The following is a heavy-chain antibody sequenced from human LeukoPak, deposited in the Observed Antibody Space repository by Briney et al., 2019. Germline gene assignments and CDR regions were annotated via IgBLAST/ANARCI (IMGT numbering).Heavy chain of an antibody. Sequence: PGGSLRLSCAASGISVSNDYMSWVRQAPGKGLEWVSAIYADGYTRDAASVKGRFSISRHNSKNTVYLQMDNLRPEDTAVYYCARDRRGEKDFDVWGPGTMATVSS. CDR3: ARDRRGEKDFDV. CDR1: GISVSNDY. J-gene: IGHJ3*01. V-gene: IGHV3-53*04. CDR2: IYADGYT.